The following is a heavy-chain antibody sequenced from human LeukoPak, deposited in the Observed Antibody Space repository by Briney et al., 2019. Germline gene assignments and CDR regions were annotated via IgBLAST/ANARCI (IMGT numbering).Heavy chain of an antibody. CDR2: IYSGGST. J-gene: IGHJ4*02. D-gene: IGHD3-10*01. V-gene: IGHV3-53*01. Sequence: PGGSLRLSCAASGFTVSSNYMSWVRQAPGKGLEWVSIIYSGGSTFYADSVKGRFTISRDNSKNTLYLQMNSLRAEDTAIYYCASRGYGSGSYYTFDFWGQGTLVTVSS. CDR3: ASRGYGSGSYYTFDF. CDR1: GFTVSSNY.